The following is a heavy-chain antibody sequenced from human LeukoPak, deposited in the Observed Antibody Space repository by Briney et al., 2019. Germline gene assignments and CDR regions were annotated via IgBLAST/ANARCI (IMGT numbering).Heavy chain of an antibody. CDR1: GFTFSSYA. CDR3: AKECASGYSYGYIDY. J-gene: IGHJ4*02. Sequence: GGSLILSCAASGFTFSSYAMSWVRQAPGKGLEWVSAISGSGGSTYYADSVKGRFTISRDNSKNTLYLQMNSLRAEDTAVYYCAKECASGYSYGYIDYWGQGTLVTVSS. D-gene: IGHD5-18*01. CDR2: ISGSGGST. V-gene: IGHV3-23*01.